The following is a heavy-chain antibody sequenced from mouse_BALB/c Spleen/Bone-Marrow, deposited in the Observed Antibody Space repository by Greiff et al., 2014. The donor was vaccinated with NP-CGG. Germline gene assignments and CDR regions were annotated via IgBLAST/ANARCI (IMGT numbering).Heavy chain of an antibody. CDR3: TRGEYYGSSSMAY. V-gene: IGHV1-69*02. CDR2: IYPSDSYT. J-gene: IGHJ3*01. D-gene: IGHD1-1*01. CDR1: GYTFTSYW. Sequence: QVQLKESGAELVRPGASVKLSCKASGYTFTSYWINWVKQGPGQGLEWIGNIYPSDSYTNYNQKFKDKATLTVDKSSSTAYMQLSSPTSEDAAVYYCTRGEYYGSSSMAYWGQGTPVTVSA.